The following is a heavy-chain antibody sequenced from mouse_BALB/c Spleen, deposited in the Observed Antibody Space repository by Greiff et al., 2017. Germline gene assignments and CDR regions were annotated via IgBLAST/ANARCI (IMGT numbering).Heavy chain of an antibody. V-gene: IGHV5-17*02. Sequence: EVKLEESGGGLVQPGGSRKLSCAASGFTFSSFGMHWVRQAPEKGLEWVAYISSGSSTIYYADTVKGRFTISRDNPKNTLFLQMTSLRSEDTAMYYCARSGYYGRDYYAMDYWGQGTSVTVSS. D-gene: IGHD1-1*01. J-gene: IGHJ4*01. CDR2: ISSGSSTI. CDR3: ARSGYYGRDYYAMDY. CDR1: GFTFSSFG.